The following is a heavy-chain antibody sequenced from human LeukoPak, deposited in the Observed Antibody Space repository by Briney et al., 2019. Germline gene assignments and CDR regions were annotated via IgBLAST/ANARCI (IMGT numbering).Heavy chain of an antibody. V-gene: IGHV1-24*01. J-gene: IGHJ4*02. D-gene: IGHD6-13*01. Sequence: ASVKVSCKASGYTFTGYYMHWVRQAPGQGLEWMGGFDPEDGETIYAQKFQGRVTMTEDTSTDTAYMELSSLRSEDTAVYYCATAGVAAAGTPFDYWGQGTLVTVSS. CDR1: GYTFTGYY. CDR2: FDPEDGET. CDR3: ATAGVAAAGTPFDY.